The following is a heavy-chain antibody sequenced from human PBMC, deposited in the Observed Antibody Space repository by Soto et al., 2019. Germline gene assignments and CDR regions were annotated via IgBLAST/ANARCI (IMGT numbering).Heavy chain of an antibody. D-gene: IGHD3-22*01. J-gene: IGHJ4*02. V-gene: IGHV1-8*01. CDR3: AKGDDYDSSGYSS. CDR2: MNPNTGNT. CDR1: GYTFTSYD. Sequence: QVQLVQSGAEVKKPGASVKVSCKASGYTFTSYDVNWVRQATGQGLEWMGWMNPNTGNTGYAQKFQGRVTMTRDTSITTAYMELSSLRSEDTAVYYCAKGDDYDSSGYSSWGQGTLVTVSS.